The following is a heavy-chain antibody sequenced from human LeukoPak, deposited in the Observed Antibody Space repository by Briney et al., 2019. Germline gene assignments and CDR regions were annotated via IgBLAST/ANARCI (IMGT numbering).Heavy chain of an antibody. CDR1: GFTFSSSA. Sequence: RGSLRLSCAASGFTFSSSAMSWVRQVPGKGLEWVSGISASGGSTYYGDSVKGRFTISRDNSKNTLYLQMNSLRAEDTAVYYCAKTRPLDSSSWSHGDYWGQGTLVTVSS. J-gene: IGHJ4*02. CDR2: ISASGGST. V-gene: IGHV3-23*01. CDR3: AKTRPLDSSSWSHGDY. D-gene: IGHD6-13*01.